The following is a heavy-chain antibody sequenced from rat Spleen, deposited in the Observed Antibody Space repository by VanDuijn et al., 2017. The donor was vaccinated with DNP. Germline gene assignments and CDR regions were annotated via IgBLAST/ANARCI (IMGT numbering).Heavy chain of an antibody. J-gene: IGHJ2*01. V-gene: IGHV5-25*01. Sequence: EVQLVESGGGLVQPGRSLKLSCVASGFTFSDYYMAWVRQTPKKGLEWVTTISTSGRKAYYPDSVKGRFTISRDNAKSSLYLQMNSLTSEDTATYYCARAPNWEVYFDYWGQGVMVTVSS. D-gene: IGHD5-1*01. CDR3: ARAPNWEVYFDY. CDR1: GFTFSDYY. CDR2: ISTSGRKA.